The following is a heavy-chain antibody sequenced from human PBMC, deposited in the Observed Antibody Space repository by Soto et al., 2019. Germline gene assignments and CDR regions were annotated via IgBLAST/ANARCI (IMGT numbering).Heavy chain of an antibody. Sequence: QVQLVQSGAEVKKPGASVKVSCKASGYTFTSYAMHWVRKAPGQRREWMGWINAGNGNTKNPQKCQGRVSSARDTDAGTAYMDQSGLRTEDTAEYYCARGRGGREDYDSSCYYYNWFDVWGQGTLVTVSS. D-gene: IGHD3-22*01. CDR1: GYTFTSYA. CDR3: ARGRGGREDYDSSCYYYNWFDV. J-gene: IGHJ5*01. CDR2: INAGNGNT. V-gene: IGHV1-3*01.